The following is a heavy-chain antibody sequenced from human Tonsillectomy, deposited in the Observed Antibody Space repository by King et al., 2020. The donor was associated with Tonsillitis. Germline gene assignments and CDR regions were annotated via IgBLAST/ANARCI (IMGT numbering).Heavy chain of an antibody. D-gene: IGHD3-10*01. V-gene: IGHV1-69*01. CDR1: GGTFNNYP. Sequence: VQLVESGAEVKKPGSSVKVSCKASGGTFNNYPINWVRQAPGQGLEYMGRIIPIFGSATYAQKFQGRVTITADESTTTAYMELSSLRSDDTALYYCATVVGYGSESAGGFWGQGTLVTVSS. CDR3: ATVVGYGSESAGGF. CDR2: IIPIFGSA. J-gene: IGHJ4*02.